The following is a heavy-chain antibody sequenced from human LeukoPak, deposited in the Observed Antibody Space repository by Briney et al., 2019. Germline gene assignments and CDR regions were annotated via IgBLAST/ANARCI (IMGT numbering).Heavy chain of an antibody. D-gene: IGHD2-2*01. CDR3: ARDQGYCSSTSCSNWFDP. CDR1: GYTFTGYY. V-gene: IGHV1-2*02. CDR2: INPNSGGT. Sequence: GASVKVSCKASGYTFTGYYMHWVRQAPGQGLEWMGWINPNSGGTNYAQTFQGRVTMTRDTSISTAYMELSSLRSDDTAVYYCARDQGYCSSTSCSNWFDPWGQGTLVTVSS. J-gene: IGHJ5*02.